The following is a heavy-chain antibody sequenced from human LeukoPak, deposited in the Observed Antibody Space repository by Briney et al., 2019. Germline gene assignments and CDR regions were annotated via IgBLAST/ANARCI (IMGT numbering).Heavy chain of an antibody. D-gene: IGHD5-24*01. J-gene: IGHJ4*02. Sequence: GGSLRLSCATSGFTFSTYAMSWVRQAPGKGLEWVSLISGSGSGTHYADSVKGRFTISRDNSKNMLYLHMNTLRADDTAVYYCARSGTEDSYNIYFDHWGQGTLVTVSS. V-gene: IGHV3-23*01. CDR1: GFTFSTYA. CDR2: ISGSGSGT. CDR3: ARSGTEDSYNIYFDH.